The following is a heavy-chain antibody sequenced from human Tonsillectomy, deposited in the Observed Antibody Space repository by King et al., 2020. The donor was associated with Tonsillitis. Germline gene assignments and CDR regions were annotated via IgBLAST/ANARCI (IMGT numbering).Heavy chain of an antibody. V-gene: IGHV3-20*04. CDR2: INWNGGDI. CDR3: AKNPWDSSGWD. Sequence: VQLVESGGGVVRPGGSLRLSCAASGFTFGHYGMRWVRQVPGKGLEWVSGINWNGGDIGYADSVKGRFTISRDNAKNSLYLQMNSLRAEDTALYYCAKNPWDSSGWDWGQGTLVTVSS. D-gene: IGHD6-19*01. CDR1: GFTFGHYG. J-gene: IGHJ4*02.